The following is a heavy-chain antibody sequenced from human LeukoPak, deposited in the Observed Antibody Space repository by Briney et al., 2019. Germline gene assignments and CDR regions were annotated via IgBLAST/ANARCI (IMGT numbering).Heavy chain of an antibody. J-gene: IGHJ4*02. CDR2: ISAYNGNT. V-gene: IGHV1-18*01. Sequence: ASVKVSCKASGYTFTSYGISWVRQAPGQGLEWKGWISAYNGNTNYAQKLQGRVTMTTDTSTSTAYMELRSLRSDDTAVYYCARTPPEAASEYYFDYWGQGTLVTVSS. CDR1: GYTFTSYG. D-gene: IGHD6-25*01. CDR3: ARTPPEAASEYYFDY.